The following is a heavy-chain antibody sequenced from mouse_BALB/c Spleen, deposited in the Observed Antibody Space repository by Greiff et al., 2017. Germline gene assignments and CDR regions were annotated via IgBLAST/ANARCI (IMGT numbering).Heavy chain of an antibody. J-gene: IGHJ2*01. CDR1: GYTFTSYW. Sequence: VQLQQPGAELVKPGASVKLSCKASGYTFTSYWMHWVKQRPGQSLEWIGEINPSNGRTNYNEKFKSKATLTVDKSSSTAYMQLSSLTSEDSAVYYCARRDGSSYGYFDYWGQGTTLTVSS. CDR3: ARRDGSSYGYFDY. V-gene: IGHV1S81*02. CDR2: INPSNGRT. D-gene: IGHD1-1*01.